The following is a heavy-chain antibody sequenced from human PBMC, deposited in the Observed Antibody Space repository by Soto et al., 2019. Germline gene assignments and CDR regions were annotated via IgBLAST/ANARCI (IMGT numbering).Heavy chain of an antibody. J-gene: IGHJ4*02. CDR2: IYWDDDK. V-gene: IGHV2-5*02. CDR3: AHRLSGYNWNGGYFDY. CDR1: GFSLTSRPMG. Sequence: QITLKESAPTRVKPTQTLTLTCTFSGFSLTSRPMGVGWIRQPPGKALEWLAFIYWDDDKRYSPSLRSRLTNTXXTXGXXVVLTMTHMDPVDTATYYCAHRLSGYNWNGGYFDYWGQGALVTVSS. D-gene: IGHD1-1*01.